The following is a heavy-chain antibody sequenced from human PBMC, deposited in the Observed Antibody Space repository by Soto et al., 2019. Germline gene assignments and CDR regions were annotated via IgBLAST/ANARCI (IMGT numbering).Heavy chain of an antibody. CDR2: ISVNNGNT. V-gene: IGHV1-18*01. Sequence: QVQLVQSGAELKKPGASAKVSCKASGYMFTSYGISWVRQAPGQGLEWMAWISVNNGNTNYAQKFQGRVTMTTDTSTNTAHMELRSLIYDDTAVYYCARFNGSGTNYYMDVGCKGTTVIVSS. D-gene: IGHD3-10*01. CDR3: ARFNGSGTNYYMDV. CDR1: GYMFTSYG. J-gene: IGHJ6*03.